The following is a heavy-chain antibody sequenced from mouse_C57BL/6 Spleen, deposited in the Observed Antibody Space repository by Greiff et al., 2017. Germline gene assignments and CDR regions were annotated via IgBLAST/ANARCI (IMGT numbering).Heavy chain of an antibody. CDR2: ISGGGGNP. CDR1: GFTFSSYT. Sequence: EVQLVESGGGLVKPGGSLKLSCAASGFTFSSYTMSWVRQTPEKRLEWVATISGGGGNPYYPDSVKGRFTISRDNAKNTLYLQMSSLRSEDTALYYCARHADYYGSSYDWYFDVWGTGTTVTVSS. J-gene: IGHJ1*03. D-gene: IGHD1-1*01. CDR3: ARHADYYGSSYDWYFDV. V-gene: IGHV5-9*01.